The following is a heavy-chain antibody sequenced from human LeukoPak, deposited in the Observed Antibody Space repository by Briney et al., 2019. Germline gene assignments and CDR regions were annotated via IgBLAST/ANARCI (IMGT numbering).Heavy chain of an antibody. Sequence: SETLSLTCAVYGGSLSGYYWSWIRQPPGKGLEWVGEIKYNGSTNYNTSLKSRVSISVDTSKDQFSLKLSAVTAADTAVYYCASPIAAAGTKETYCYGMDVWGKGTTVTVAS. CDR2: IKYNGST. CDR1: GGSLSGYY. V-gene: IGHV4-34*01. CDR3: ASPIAAAGTKETYCYGMDV. D-gene: IGHD6-13*01. J-gene: IGHJ6*04.